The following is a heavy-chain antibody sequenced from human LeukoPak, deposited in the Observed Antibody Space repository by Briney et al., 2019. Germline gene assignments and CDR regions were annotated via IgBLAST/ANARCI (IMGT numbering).Heavy chain of an antibody. Sequence: GGSLRLSCAASGFTFSSYAMHWVRQAPGKGLEWVAVISYDGSNKYYADSVKGRFTISRDNSKNTLYLQMNDLRAEDTAMYYCARGWGSNVYASAFDVWGQGTMVTVSS. CDR1: GFTFSSYA. CDR2: ISYDGSNK. J-gene: IGHJ3*01. CDR3: ARGWGSNVYASAFDV. V-gene: IGHV3-30-3*01. D-gene: IGHD3-16*01.